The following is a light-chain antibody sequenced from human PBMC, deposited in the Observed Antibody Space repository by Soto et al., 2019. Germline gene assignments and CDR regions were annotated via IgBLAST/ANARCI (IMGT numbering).Light chain of an antibody. Sequence: QSALTQPASVSGSPGQSITISCTGTSSDVGGYNYVSWYQQHPGKAPKHIIYEVSNRPLGVSNRLSGAKTGNTASLTISGLQAEDEADYYCNSYTSKSTGVVGTGTKLTVL. V-gene: IGLV2-14*01. CDR2: EVS. CDR3: NSYTSKSTGV. J-gene: IGLJ1*01. CDR1: SSDVGGYNY.